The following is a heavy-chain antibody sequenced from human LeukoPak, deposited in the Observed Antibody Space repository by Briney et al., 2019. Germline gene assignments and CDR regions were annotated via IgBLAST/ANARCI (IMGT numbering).Heavy chain of an antibody. CDR2: INPNSGGT. V-gene: IGHV1-2*02. D-gene: IGHD5-18*01. CDR1: GYTFTGYY. J-gene: IGHJ6*02. CDR3: ARDYKGYSPSYGMDV. Sequence: GASVKVSCKASGYTFTGYYMHWVRQAPGQGLEWMGWINPNSGGTNYAQKFQGRVTMTRDTSISTAYMELSRLRSDDTAVYYCARDYKGYSPSYGMDVWGQGTTVTVSS.